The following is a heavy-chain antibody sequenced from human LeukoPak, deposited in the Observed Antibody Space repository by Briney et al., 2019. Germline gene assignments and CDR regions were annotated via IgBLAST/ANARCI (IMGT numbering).Heavy chain of an antibody. CDR3: AGYGGDSVVVPAATEFDY. D-gene: IGHD2-2*01. CDR2: IKQEGSEN. Sequence: GGSLRLSCAASGFTLSRDWISGVRQAPRKGLEWVANIKQEGSENYSVGSVKGRLAISRDNAKISLYMQKNSLRVEDTAVYYCAGYGGDSVVVPAATEFDYWGQGTLVTVSS. V-gene: IGHV3-7*05. J-gene: IGHJ4*02. CDR1: GFTLSRDW.